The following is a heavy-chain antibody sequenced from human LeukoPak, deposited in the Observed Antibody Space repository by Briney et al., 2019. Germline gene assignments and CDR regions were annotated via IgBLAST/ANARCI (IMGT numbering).Heavy chain of an antibody. J-gene: IGHJ4*02. D-gene: IGHD3-16*02. CDR1: GFTFSSYG. Sequence: GRSLRLSCAASGFTFSSYGMHWVRQAPGKGLEWVGRIKSKTDGGTTDYAAPVKGRFTISRDDSKNTLYLQMNSLKTEDTAVYYCTTEDYDYVWGSYRYGNYWGQGTLVTVSS. V-gene: IGHV3-15*01. CDR3: TTEDYDYVWGSYRYGNY. CDR2: IKSKTDGGTT.